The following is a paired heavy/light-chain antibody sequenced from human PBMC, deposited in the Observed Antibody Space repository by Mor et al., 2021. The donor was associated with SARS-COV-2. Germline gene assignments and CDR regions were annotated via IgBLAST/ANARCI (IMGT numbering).Heavy chain of an antibody. J-gene: IGHJ4*02. Sequence: EVQLVESGGGLVQPGGTLRLSCAASGFTVSRNYMSWVRQAPGKGLEWVGAFYSGGRPLYADSVRGRFSIFREFSTDTVYLQMNSLRVEDTAVYYCAIEAQDAGSPSLIGRWGQGTLVTVSS. D-gene: IGHD3-16*02. CDR2: FYSGGRP. CDR1: GFTVSRNY. CDR3: AIEAQDAGSPSLIGR. V-gene: IGHV3-53*01.
Light chain of an antibody. CDR2: VNSDGRH. Sequence: QLVLTQSPSASASLGASVNLTCTLSSGHTNYAIAWHQQQPEKGPRFLMKVNSDGRHIKGDGIPDRFSGSSSGAERFLSISSLQSGDEAVYYCQTWDTGMVFGGGTKLNVL. CDR1: SGHTNYA. J-gene: IGLJ2*01. CDR3: QTWDTGMV. V-gene: IGLV4-69*01.